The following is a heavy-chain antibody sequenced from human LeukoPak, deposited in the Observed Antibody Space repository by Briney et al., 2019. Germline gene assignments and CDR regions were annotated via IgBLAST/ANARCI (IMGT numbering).Heavy chain of an antibody. V-gene: IGHV3-48*01. CDR2: ISSSSSTI. J-gene: IGHJ4*02. Sequence: PGGSLRLSCAASGFTFSSYSMNRVRQAPGKGLEWVSYISSSSSTIYYADSVKGRFTISRDNAKNSLYLQMNSLRAEDTAVYYCAGPLDDYVWGSWDYWGQGTLVTVSS. CDR3: AGPLDDYVWGSWDY. CDR1: GFTFSSYS. D-gene: IGHD3-16*01.